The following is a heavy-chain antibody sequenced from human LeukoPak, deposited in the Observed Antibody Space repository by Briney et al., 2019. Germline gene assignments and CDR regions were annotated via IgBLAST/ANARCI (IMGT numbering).Heavy chain of an antibody. Sequence: ASVKVSCKASGYTLSTYGITWVRQAPGQGLEWMGWISVDSNDTNYAQKYQGRVTMTTDTSTSTVYMELRSLRSDDTAVYYCPRSVPGVGRYYFDYWGQGTLVTVSS. V-gene: IGHV1-18*01. CDR2: ISVDSNDT. J-gene: IGHJ4*02. CDR1: GYTLSTYG. D-gene: IGHD1-14*01. CDR3: PRSVPGVGRYYFDY.